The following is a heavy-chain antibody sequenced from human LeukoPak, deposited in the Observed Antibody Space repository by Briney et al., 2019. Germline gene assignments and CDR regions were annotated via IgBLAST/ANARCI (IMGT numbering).Heavy chain of an antibody. V-gene: IGHV4-34*01. CDR3: ARARVPKL. J-gene: IGHJ6*02. Sequence: PSETLSLTCAVYGGSFSGYYWSWIRQPPGKGLEWIGEINHSGSTNYNPSLKSRVTISVDTSKNQFSLKLSSVTAADTAVYYCARARVPKLWGQGTTDTVSS. CDR2: INHSGST. CDR1: GGSFSGYY.